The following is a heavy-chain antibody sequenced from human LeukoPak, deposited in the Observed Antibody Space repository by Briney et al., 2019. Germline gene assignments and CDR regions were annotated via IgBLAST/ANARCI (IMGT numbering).Heavy chain of an antibody. CDR1: GYTFTGYY. J-gene: IGHJ3*02. V-gene: IGHV1-2*02. D-gene: IGHD3-22*01. Sequence: GESLKISCKASGYTFTGYYMHWVRQAPGQGLEWMGWINPNSGGTNYAQKFQGRVTMTRDTSISTAYMELSRLRSDDTAVYYCARGMPYYYDSSGYPRHDAFDIWGQGTMVTVSS. CDR2: INPNSGGT. CDR3: ARGMPYYYDSSGYPRHDAFDI.